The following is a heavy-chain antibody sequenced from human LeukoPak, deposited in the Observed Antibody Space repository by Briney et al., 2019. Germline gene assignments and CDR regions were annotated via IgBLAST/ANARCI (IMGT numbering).Heavy chain of an antibody. V-gene: IGHV3-66*01. Sequence: GGSLRLSCAASGFTVSSNYMSWVRQAPGKGLEWVSVIYSGGSTYYADSVKGRFTISRDNSKNTVYLQMNSLRAEDTAVYYCAKTTTGYSSGRFPGWPVDYWGQGTLVTVSS. CDR1: GFTVSSNY. D-gene: IGHD6-19*01. CDR2: IYSGGST. J-gene: IGHJ4*02. CDR3: AKTTTGYSSGRFPGWPVDY.